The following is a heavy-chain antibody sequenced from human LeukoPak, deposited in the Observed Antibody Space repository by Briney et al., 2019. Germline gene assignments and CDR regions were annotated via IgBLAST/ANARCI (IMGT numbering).Heavy chain of an antibody. V-gene: IGHV3-23*01. D-gene: IGHD1-26*01. CDR2: ISGNGDIT. CDR3: AKGKGATTFVLDY. J-gene: IGHJ4*02. Sequence: GGSLRLSCAASGFTFSSYSMNWVRRAPGKGLEWVSGISGNGDITYYADSVKGRFTISRDNAKNSLYLQMNSLRAEDTAVYYCAKGKGATTFVLDYWGQGTLVTVSS. CDR1: GFTFSSYS.